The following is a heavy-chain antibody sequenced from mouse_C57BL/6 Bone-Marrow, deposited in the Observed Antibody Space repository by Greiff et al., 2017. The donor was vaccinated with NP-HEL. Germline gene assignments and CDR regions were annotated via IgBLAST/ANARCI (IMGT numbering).Heavy chain of an antibody. V-gene: IGHV1-64*01. J-gene: IGHJ3*01. CDR1: GYTFTSYW. Sequence: QVQLQQSGAELVKPGASVKLSCKASGYTFTSYWMHWVKQRPGQGLEWIGMIHPNSGSTNYNEKFKSKATLTVDKSSSTAYMQLSSLTSEDSAVXYCARRRGSPFAYWGQGTLVTVSA. CDR3: ARRRGSPFAY. CDR2: IHPNSGST. D-gene: IGHD1-3*01.